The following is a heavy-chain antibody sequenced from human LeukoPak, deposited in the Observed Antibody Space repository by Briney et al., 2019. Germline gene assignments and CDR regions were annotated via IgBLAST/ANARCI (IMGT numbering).Heavy chain of an antibody. J-gene: IGHJ5*02. V-gene: IGHV1-2*02. D-gene: IGHD2-2*01. CDR1: GYTFTGYY. CDR2: INPNSGGT. Sequence: ASVKVSCKASGYTFTGYYMHWVRQAPGQGLEWMGWINPNSGGTNYAQKFQGRVTMTRDTSISTAYMELNRLRSDDTAVYYCARDGEDIVVVPAATGYWFDPWGQGTLVTVSS. CDR3: ARDGEDIVVVPAATGYWFDP.